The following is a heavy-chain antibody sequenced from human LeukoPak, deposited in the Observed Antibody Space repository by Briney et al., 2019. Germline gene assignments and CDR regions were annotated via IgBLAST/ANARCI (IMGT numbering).Heavy chain of an antibody. CDR3: ARDQAVAGQSDY. CDR2: ISSSSSYI. D-gene: IGHD6-19*01. J-gene: IGHJ4*02. CDR1: GFTFSSYS. V-gene: IGHV3-21*01. Sequence: KPGGSLRLSCAASGFTFSSYSMNWVRQAPGKGLEWVSSISSSSSYIYYADSVKGRFTISRDNAKNSLYLQMNSLRAEDTAVYYCARDQAVAGQSDYWGQGTLVTVSS.